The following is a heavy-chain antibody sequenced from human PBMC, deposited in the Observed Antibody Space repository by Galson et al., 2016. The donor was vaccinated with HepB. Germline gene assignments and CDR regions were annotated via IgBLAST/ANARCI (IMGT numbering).Heavy chain of an antibody. V-gene: IGHV3-11*01. J-gene: IGHJ4*02. CDR3: ARDPEAGSYYVDS. CDR2: ISASGFVI. Sequence: SLRLSCAASGFTFKDYYMNWIRQAPGKGLEWISYISASGFVILYADSVKGRFTVSRDNAQNSLYLQMNSLRAEDTAVYYCARDPEAGSYYVDSWGRGTLVTVSS. D-gene: IGHD1-14*01. CDR1: GFTFKDYY.